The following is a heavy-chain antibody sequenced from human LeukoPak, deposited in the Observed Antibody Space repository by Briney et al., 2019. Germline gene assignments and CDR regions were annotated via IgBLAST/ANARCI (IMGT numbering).Heavy chain of an antibody. CDR1: GGSISSYY. D-gene: IGHD5-12*01. CDR2: INHSKST. Sequence: SETLSLTCTVSGGSISSYYWSRIRQPPGKGLEWIGEINHSKSTNYNPSLKSLVTISVDTSKNQFSLKLSSVTAADTAVYYCARRATEDYYYYMDVWGKGTTVTVSS. J-gene: IGHJ6*03. CDR3: ARRATEDYYYYMDV. V-gene: IGHV4-34*01.